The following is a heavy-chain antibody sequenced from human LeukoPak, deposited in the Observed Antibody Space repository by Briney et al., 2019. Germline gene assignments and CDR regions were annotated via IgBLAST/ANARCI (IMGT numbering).Heavy chain of an antibody. CDR2: IYTSGST. CDR1: GGSISSYY. V-gene: IGHV4-4*07. J-gene: IGHJ4*02. Sequence: SETLSLTCTVSGGSISSYYWSWIRQPAGKGLEWIGRIYTSGSTNYNPSLKSRVTMSVDTSKNQFSLKLSSVTAADTAVYYCARENRFITGTSRYYFDYWGQGTLVTVSS. D-gene: IGHD1-7*01. CDR3: ARENRFITGTSRYYFDY.